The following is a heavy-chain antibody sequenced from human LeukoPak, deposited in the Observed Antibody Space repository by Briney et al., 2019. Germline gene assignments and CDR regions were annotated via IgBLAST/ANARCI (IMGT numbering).Heavy chain of an antibody. Sequence: SGTLSLTCSVSGGSISNNNGWSWVRQSPGKGLEWIGNIYHSGTTHYNPSLKSRATISVDKSKNQFSLKLNSVTAADTAVYYCAIKPPSGWFGTGWLDPWGQGTLVTVSS. CDR3: AIKPPSGWFGTGWLDP. D-gene: IGHD3-10*01. V-gene: IGHV4-4*02. CDR1: GGSISNNNG. CDR2: IYHSGTT. J-gene: IGHJ5*02.